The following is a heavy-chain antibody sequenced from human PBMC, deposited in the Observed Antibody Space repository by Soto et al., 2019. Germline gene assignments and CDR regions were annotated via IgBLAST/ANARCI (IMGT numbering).Heavy chain of an antibody. D-gene: IGHD6-13*01. V-gene: IGHV3-48*03. CDR3: ARDLDVPIAAAQRGVYYYYGMDV. CDR2: IDSSGGTI. CDR1: GFTFSNYE. Sequence: LGGSLRLSCAASGFTFSNYEMNWVRQAPGKGLEWVSNIDSSGGTIYYADSVKGRFTISRDNAKNSLYLQMNSLRAEDTAVYYCARDLDVPIAAAQRGVYYYYGMDVWGQGTTVTVSS. J-gene: IGHJ6*02.